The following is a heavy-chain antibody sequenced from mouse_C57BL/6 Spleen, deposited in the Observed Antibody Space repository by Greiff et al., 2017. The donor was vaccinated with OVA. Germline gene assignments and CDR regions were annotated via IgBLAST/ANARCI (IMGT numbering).Heavy chain of an antibody. J-gene: IGHJ3*01. CDR3: ARVDWFAY. CDR1: GYTFTSYW. V-gene: IGHV1-69*01. CDR2: IDPSTSYT. Sequence: QVQLQQPGAELVKPGASVKLSCKASGYTFTSYWMHWVKQRPGQGLEWIGEIDPSTSYTNYNQKFKGKSTLTVDKSSSTAYMQLSSLTSEDSAVYYCARVDWFAYWGQGTLVTVSA.